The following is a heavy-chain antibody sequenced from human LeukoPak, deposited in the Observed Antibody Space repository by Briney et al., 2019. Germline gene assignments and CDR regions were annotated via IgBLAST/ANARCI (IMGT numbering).Heavy chain of an antibody. Sequence: TGGSLRLSCAASGFTVSSNYMSWVRQAPGKGLEWVSIIYSGGRTYYADSVNGRFTISRDNSKNTLCLQMNSLRAEDTAVYYCARDLWGVGFDIWGQGTMVTVSS. CDR2: IYSGGRT. CDR1: GFTVSSNY. J-gene: IGHJ3*02. D-gene: IGHD1-26*01. V-gene: IGHV3-66*01. CDR3: ARDLWGVGFDI.